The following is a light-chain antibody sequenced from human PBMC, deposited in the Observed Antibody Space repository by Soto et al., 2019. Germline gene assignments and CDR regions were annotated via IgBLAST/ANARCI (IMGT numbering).Light chain of an antibody. V-gene: IGKV1-9*01. CDR2: SAS. J-gene: IGKJ5*01. Sequence: IQLTQSPSSLSASVGDRVTITCQASRGISSYLAWYQQKPGKAPNLLVYSASTLQSGVPSRFSGSGSGPDFTLNISSLQPEDSATYFCQQLNSYPQTFGQGTRLEIK. CDR1: RGISSY. CDR3: QQLNSYPQT.